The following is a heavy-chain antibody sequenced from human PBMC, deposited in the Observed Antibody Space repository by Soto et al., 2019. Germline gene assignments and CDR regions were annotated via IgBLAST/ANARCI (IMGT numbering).Heavy chain of an antibody. CDR3: ARNLQHYYSGMDV. CDR2: IYYSGST. J-gene: IGHJ6*02. Sequence: PSETLSLTCAVYGGSFSGYYWSWVRQPPGKGLEWIGYIYYSGSTSYNPALKGRVSIAKDTSKNQFSLKVTSVTAADTALYFCARNLQHYYSGMDVWGPGTTVTVSS. V-gene: IGHV4-59*12. D-gene: IGHD1-1*01. CDR1: GGSFSGYY.